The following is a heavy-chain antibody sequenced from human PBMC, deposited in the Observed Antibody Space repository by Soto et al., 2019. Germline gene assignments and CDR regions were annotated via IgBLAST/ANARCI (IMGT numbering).Heavy chain of an antibody. D-gene: IGHD3-22*01. Sequence: EVQLLESGGGLVQPGGSLRLSCAASGFTFSSYAMSWVRQAPGKGLEWVSAISGSGGSTYYADSVKGRFTISRDNSKNTLYLQMNSLRAEDTAVYYCAFDSSGDYDLRGDAFDIWGQGTMVTVSS. CDR1: GFTFSSYA. V-gene: IGHV3-23*01. CDR2: ISGSGGST. J-gene: IGHJ3*02. CDR3: AFDSSGDYDLRGDAFDI.